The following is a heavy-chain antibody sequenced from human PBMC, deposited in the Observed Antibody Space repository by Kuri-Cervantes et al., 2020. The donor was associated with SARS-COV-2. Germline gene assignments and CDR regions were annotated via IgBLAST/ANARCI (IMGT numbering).Heavy chain of an antibody. CDR2: IYHSGST. CDR1: GGSISTYY. J-gene: IGHJ6*02. Sequence: GSLRLSCTVSGGSISTYYWSWIRQPPGKGLEWIGYIYHSGSTTYNPSLKNRVTISVDTSKNQFSLKLNSVTAADTAVYYCARDTGTYCSDISCYGYYYYGMDVWGQGTTVTVSS. D-gene: IGHD2-2*01. V-gene: IGHV4-59*01. CDR3: ARDTGTYCSDISCYGYYYYGMDV.